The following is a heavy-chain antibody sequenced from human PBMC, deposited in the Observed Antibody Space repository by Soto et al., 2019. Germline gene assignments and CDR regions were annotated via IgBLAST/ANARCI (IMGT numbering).Heavy chain of an antibody. J-gene: IGHJ4*02. CDR3: ARGVEGAARGY. V-gene: IGHV1-8*02. CDR2: MNPNSGNT. CDR1: GYTFTGYY. D-gene: IGHD6-6*01. Sequence: GASVKVSCKASGYTFTGYYMHWVRQAPGQGLEWMGWMNPNSGNTGYAQKFQGRVTMTRDTSISTAYMELSSLRSDDTAVYYCARGVEGAARGYWGQGTLVTVSS.